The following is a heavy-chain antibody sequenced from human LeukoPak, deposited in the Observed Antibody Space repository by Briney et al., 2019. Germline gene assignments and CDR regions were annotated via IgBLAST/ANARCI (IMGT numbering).Heavy chain of an antibody. CDR2: ISGSGGST. Sequence: GGSLRLSCAASGFTFSSYAMSWVRQAPGKGLEWVSAISGSGGSTYYADSVKGRFTISRDNSKNTLYLQMNSLRAEDTAVYYCAKSTFVVVTAIDAFDIWGQGTMVTVSS. J-gene: IGHJ3*02. D-gene: IGHD2-21*02. CDR1: GFTFSSYA. V-gene: IGHV3-23*01. CDR3: AKSTFVVVTAIDAFDI.